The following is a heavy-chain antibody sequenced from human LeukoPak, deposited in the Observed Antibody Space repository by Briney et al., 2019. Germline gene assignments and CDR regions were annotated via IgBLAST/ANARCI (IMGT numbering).Heavy chain of an antibody. Sequence: SVKVSCKASGGTFSSYAISWVRQAPGQGLEWMGRIIPILGIANYAQKFQGRVTITADKSTSTAYMELSSPRSEDTAVYYCARAVVTSTIHRYYYYYGMDVWGQGTTVTVSS. CDR2: IIPILGIA. D-gene: IGHD4-23*01. V-gene: IGHV1-69*04. J-gene: IGHJ6*02. CDR3: ARAVVTSTIHRYYYYYGMDV. CDR1: GGTFSSYA.